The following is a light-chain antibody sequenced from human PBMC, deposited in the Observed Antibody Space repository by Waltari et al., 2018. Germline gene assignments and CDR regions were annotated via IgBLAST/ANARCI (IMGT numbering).Light chain of an antibody. CDR3: QQYYSTLS. CDR2: WAS. J-gene: IGKJ4*01. V-gene: IGKV4-1*01. CDR1: QSVLESSNNKNF. Sequence: DIVMTQSPDSLAVSLGERATINCKSSQSVLESSNNKNFLAWYQQKPGQPPKLLSSWASTRESGVPDRFSGSGSGTDFTLTISSLQPEDVAVYSCQQYYSTLSFGGGTKVEIK.